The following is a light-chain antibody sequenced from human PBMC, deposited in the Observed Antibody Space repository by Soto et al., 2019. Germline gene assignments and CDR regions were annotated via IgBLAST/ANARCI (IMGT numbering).Light chain of an antibody. CDR3: SSYRSGSTHYV. CDR1: SSEVGGYNY. V-gene: IGLV2-14*01. J-gene: IGLJ1*01. Sequence: QSVLTQPASVSGSPGQSITISCTGTSSEVGGYNYVSWYQQHPDKAPKVMIYDVSSLPSGVSNRFSGSKSGNTASLTISGLQAEDEADYYCSSYRSGSTHYVFGTGTKVTVL. CDR2: DVS.